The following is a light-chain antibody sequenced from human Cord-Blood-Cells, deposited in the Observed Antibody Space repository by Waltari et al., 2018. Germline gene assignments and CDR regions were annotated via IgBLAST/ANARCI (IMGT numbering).Light chain of an antibody. J-gene: IGLJ3*02. CDR1: SSVVGGYHY. V-gene: IGLV2-11*01. CDR3: CSYAGSYTWV. CDR2: DVS. Sequence: QSALTQPRSVSGSPGPSVNILCTVTSSVVGGYHYVAWDQQHPGKAPKPMIYDVSKRPSGVPDRFSGSKSGNTASLTISGLQAEDEADDYCCSYAGSYTWVFGGGTKLTGL.